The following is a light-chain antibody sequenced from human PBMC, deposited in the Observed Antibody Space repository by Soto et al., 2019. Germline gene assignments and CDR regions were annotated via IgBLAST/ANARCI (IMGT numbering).Light chain of an antibody. CDR2: LEGSESY. CDR3: ETWDSNIHV. Sequence: QLVLTQSSSASASLGSSVKLTCTLSSGHSSYIIAWHQQQPGKAPWYLMKLEGSESYNKGSGIPDRFSGSSSGADRYLTISNLQSEDEADYYCETWDSNIHVFGGGTKVTVL. V-gene: IGLV4-60*03. J-gene: IGLJ3*02. CDR1: SGHSSYI.